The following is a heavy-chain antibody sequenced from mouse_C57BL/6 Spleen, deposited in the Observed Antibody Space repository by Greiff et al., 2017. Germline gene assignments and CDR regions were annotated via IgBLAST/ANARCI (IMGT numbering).Heavy chain of an antibody. Sequence: VQLQESGAELVRPGTSVKVSCKASGFAFTNYLMEWVKQRPGQGLEWIGVINPGSGGTNYNEKFKGKATLTADKSSSTAYMQLSSLTSEDSAVYFCARYGITAVVATDYWGQGTTLTVSS. CDR2: INPGSGGT. J-gene: IGHJ2*01. V-gene: IGHV1-54*01. CDR1: GFAFTNYL. D-gene: IGHD1-1*01. CDR3: ARYGITAVVATDY.